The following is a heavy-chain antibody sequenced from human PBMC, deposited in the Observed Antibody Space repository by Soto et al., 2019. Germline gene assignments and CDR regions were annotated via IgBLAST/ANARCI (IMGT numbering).Heavy chain of an antibody. CDR3: ARDSPPVDY. CDR1: GYTFTSYG. Sequence: ASVKVSCKASGYTFTSYGISWVRQAPGQGLEWMGWISAYNGNTKYSQKFQGRVTITRDTSASTAYMELRSLRSDDTAVYYCARDSPPVDYWGQGTLVTVSS. J-gene: IGHJ4*02. V-gene: IGHV1-18*01. CDR2: ISAYNGNT.